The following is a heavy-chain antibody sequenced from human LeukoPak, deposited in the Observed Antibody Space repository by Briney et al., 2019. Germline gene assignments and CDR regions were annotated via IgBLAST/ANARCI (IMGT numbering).Heavy chain of an antibody. D-gene: IGHD6-13*01. V-gene: IGHV1-69*01. CDR2: ILLKFGTT. J-gene: IGHJ5*02. Sequence: SVKVSCKASGDTFSKNAIHWVRQAPGQGLEWMGGILLKFGTTQYSGKFQDRVTITADASTTTAYMELSSLTSEDTAMYYCARSQSSSWYMMSFAPWGQGTLVTVSS. CDR3: ARSQSSSWYMMSFAP. CDR1: GDTFSKNA.